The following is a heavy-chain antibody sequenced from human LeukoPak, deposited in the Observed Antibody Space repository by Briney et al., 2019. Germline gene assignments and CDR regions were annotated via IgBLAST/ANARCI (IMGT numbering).Heavy chain of an antibody. CDR1: GFTFGNYW. J-gene: IGHJ5*02. CDR2: INSDGSST. Sequence: GGSLRLSCAASGFTFGNYWMHWVRQAPGKGLVWVSRINSDGSSTSYADSVKGRFTISRDNAKNTLYLQMNSLRAEDTAVYYCATSLGLGNWSDPWGQGTLVTVSS. V-gene: IGHV3-74*01. CDR3: ATSLGLGNWSDP. D-gene: IGHD7-27*01.